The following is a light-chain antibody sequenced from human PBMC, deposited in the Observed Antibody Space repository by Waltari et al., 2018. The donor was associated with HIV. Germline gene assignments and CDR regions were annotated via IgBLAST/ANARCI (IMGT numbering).Light chain of an antibody. Sequence: EIVLTQSPATLSLSPGERATLSCRASQSVSSYLAWYQQKPGQAPRLLIYDASTRATGIPARFSGSGSGTDCTLTISSLEPEDCAVYYCQQRSNWSWTFGQGTKVEIK. CDR3: QQRSNWSWT. CDR2: DAS. J-gene: IGKJ1*01. CDR1: QSVSSY. V-gene: IGKV3-11*01.